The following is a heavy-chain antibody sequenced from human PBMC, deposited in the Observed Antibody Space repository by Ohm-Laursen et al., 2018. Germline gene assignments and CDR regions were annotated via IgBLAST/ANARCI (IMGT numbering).Heavy chain of an antibody. V-gene: IGHV3-30*18. Sequence: SLRLSCAASGFSFTSSWMTWIRQAPGKGLEWVAAMSFLGSSKYYADSVKGRFTISRDNSKNTLFLQMNSLRAEDTAVYYCAKDANYDTSGFYPAALDYWGQGTLVTVSS. CDR3: AKDANYDTSGFYPAALDY. J-gene: IGHJ4*02. D-gene: IGHD3-22*01. CDR1: GFSFTSSW. CDR2: MSFLGSSK.